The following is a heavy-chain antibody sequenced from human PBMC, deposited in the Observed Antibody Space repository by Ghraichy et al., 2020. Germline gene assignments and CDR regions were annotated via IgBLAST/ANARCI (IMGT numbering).Heavy chain of an antibody. V-gene: IGHV3-23*01. D-gene: IGHD3-3*01. CDR2: IGGSST. CDR3: AKYPKPSSEFWSGYWIDC. Sequence: GGSLRLSCAASGFTFAPYGMSWVRQAPGKGLEWVASIGGSSTYHADSVRGRFTISRDNSKNSLYLQMNSLRAEDTAIYFCAKYPKPSSEFWSGYWIDCWGQGTLVTVSS. J-gene: IGHJ4*02. CDR1: GFTFAPYG.